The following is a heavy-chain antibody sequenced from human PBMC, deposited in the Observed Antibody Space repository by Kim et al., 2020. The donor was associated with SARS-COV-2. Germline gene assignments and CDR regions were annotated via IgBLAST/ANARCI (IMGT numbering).Heavy chain of an antibody. CDR2: INHSGST. J-gene: IGHJ4*02. V-gene: IGHV4-34*01. CDR3: ARKMLLRYSSSEALGQYYFDY. D-gene: IGHD6-6*01. CDR1: GGSFSGYY. Sequence: SETLSLTCAVYGGSFSGYYWSWIRQPPGKGLEWIGEINHSGSTNYNPSLKSRVTISVDTSKNQFSLKLSSVTAADTAVYYCARKMLLRYSSSEALGQYYFDYWGQGTLVTVSS.